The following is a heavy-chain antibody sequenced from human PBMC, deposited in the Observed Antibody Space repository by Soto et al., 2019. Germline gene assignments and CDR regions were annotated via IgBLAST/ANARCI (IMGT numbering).Heavy chain of an antibody. CDR1: GFTFSDSY. CDR2: ITFSGNTV. CDR3: ARVSWREKYGMDV. V-gene: IGHV3-11*01. J-gene: IGHJ6*02. Sequence: GGSLRLSCAASGFTFSDSYMSWIRQAPGKGLEWISYITFSGNTVYYADSLKGRFTISRDNAKNSLYLQMNRLRAEDTAVYYCARVSWREKYGMDVWGQGTTVTAP.